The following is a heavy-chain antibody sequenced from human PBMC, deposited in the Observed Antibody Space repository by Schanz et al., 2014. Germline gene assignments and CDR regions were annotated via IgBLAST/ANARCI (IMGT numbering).Heavy chain of an antibody. CDR2: IYSSGST. J-gene: IGHJ4*02. CDR1: GGSISNNY. Sequence: QVHLQESGPGLLKPSETLSLTCTVSGGSISNNYWCWIRQPPGKGLEWIGNIYSSGSTDYNPSLKSRVTISGDTTKNQFSLRLSSVAAADTDVYVCASFVQREYYFDYWGQGTLVTVSS. D-gene: IGHD3-10*01. V-gene: IGHV4-59*01. CDR3: ASFVQREYYFDY.